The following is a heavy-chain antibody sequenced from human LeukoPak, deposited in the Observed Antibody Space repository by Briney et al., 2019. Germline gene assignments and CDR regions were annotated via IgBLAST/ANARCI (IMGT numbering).Heavy chain of an antibody. Sequence: ASVKVSCKASGYTFTGYYMHWVRQAPGQGLEWMGWISAYNGDTKYAQKFQGRVTMTTDTSTSTAYMELRSLRSDDTAVYYCARDRQFRYDSSDYTDSWGQGTLVTVSS. V-gene: IGHV1-18*04. CDR1: GYTFTGYY. J-gene: IGHJ4*02. CDR2: ISAYNGDT. CDR3: ARDRQFRYDSSDYTDS. D-gene: IGHD3-22*01.